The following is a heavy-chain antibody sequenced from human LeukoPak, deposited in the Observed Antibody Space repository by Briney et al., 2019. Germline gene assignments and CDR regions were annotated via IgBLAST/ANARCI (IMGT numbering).Heavy chain of an antibody. CDR2: ISSSSSTI. V-gene: IGHV3-48*01. D-gene: IGHD1-7*01. J-gene: IGHJ4*02. CDR3: ARDGVNWNYLTHYYFDY. CDR1: GFTFSSYS. Sequence: GGSLRLSCAASGFTFSSYSMNWVRQAPGKGLEWVSYISSSSSTIYYADSVKGRFTISRDNAKNSLYPQMNSLRAEDTAVYYCARDGVNWNYLTHYYFDYWGQGTLVTVS.